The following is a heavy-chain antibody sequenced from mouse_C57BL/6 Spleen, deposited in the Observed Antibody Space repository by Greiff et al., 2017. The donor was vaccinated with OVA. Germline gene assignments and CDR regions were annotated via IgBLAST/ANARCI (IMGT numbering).Heavy chain of an antibody. CDR2: IYPGDGDT. V-gene: IGHV1-82*01. CDR1: GYAFSSSW. Sequence: QVQLQQSGPELVKPGASVKISCKASGYAFSSSWMNWVKQRPGKGLEWIGRIYPGDGDTNYNGKFKGKATLTADKSSSTAYMQLSSLTSEDSAVYFCARGNYYGSRGPGAMDYWGQGTSVTVSS. CDR3: ARGNYYGSRGPGAMDY. D-gene: IGHD1-1*01. J-gene: IGHJ4*01.